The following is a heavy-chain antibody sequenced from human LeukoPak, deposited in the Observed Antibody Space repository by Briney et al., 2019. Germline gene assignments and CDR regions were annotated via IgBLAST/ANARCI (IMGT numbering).Heavy chain of an antibody. Sequence: GGSLRLSCEASGFTFRNYAMSWVRQAPEKGMEWVSSVSGSGSTTHYGDSVKGRFTITRDNSKNTLYLQMNSLRADDTAVYYCAKEVGVFDYWGQGTLVTVSS. CDR3: AKEVGVFDY. CDR1: GFTFRNYA. V-gene: IGHV3-23*01. J-gene: IGHJ4*02. D-gene: IGHD1-26*01. CDR2: VSGSGSTT.